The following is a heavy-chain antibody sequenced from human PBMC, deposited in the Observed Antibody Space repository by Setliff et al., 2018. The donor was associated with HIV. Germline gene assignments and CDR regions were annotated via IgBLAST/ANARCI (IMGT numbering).Heavy chain of an antibody. J-gene: IGHJ5*02. CDR2: INGYSGKT. CDR3: ARRADWFDL. CDR1: GYTFSNFG. Sequence: GASVKVSCKSSGYTFSNFGVSWVRQAPGQGLEWLGYINGYSGKTHFSPRLQVRLTMTTDTSTDTVYLELRSLRPDDTAVYFCARRADWFDLWGQGTLVTVSS. V-gene: IGHV1-18*01.